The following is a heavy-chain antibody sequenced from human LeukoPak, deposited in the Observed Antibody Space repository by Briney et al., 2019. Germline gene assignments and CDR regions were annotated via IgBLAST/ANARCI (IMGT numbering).Heavy chain of an antibody. V-gene: IGHV4-4*07. CDR2: IYTSGST. CDR1: GNSFGDYY. D-gene: IGHD6-6*01. Sequence: NPSETLSLTCTVSGNSFGDYYWSWIRQPAGKGLEWIGRIYTSGSTTYNPSLKSRVTMSVDTSKSQFSLNLMSVTAADTAVYYCARDGPRRPQLVQRKGYYYYMDVWGKGTTVTISS. J-gene: IGHJ6*03. CDR3: ARDGPRRPQLVQRKGYYYYMDV.